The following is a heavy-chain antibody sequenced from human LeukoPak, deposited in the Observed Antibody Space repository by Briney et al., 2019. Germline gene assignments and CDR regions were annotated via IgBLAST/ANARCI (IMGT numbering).Heavy chain of an antibody. CDR3: ASDFWSGYTPPYYYYGMDV. CDR2: IYYSGSA. J-gene: IGHJ6*02. V-gene: IGHV4-39*01. Sequence: PSETLSLTCTVSGGSISSSSYYWGWIRQPPGKGLEWIGSIYYSGSAYYNPSLKSRVTISVDTSKNQFSLKLSSVTAADTAVYYCASDFWSGYTPPYYYYGMDVWGQGTTVTVSS. CDR1: GGSISSSSYY. D-gene: IGHD3-3*01.